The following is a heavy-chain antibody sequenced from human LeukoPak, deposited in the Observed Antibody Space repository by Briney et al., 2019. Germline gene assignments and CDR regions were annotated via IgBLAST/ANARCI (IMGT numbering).Heavy chain of an antibody. D-gene: IGHD4-17*01. CDR3: AKFGGSAVTTLYFHY. V-gene: IGHV3-23*01. CDR1: GFTFSSYA. Sequence: QPGGSLRLSCAASGFTFSSYAMSWVRRAPGKGLEWVSSISGSGYSTYYADSVEGRFTISRDNSKNTLYLQMNSLRAEDTAVYYCAKFGGSAVTTLYFHYWGQGTLVTVSS. CDR2: ISGSGYST. J-gene: IGHJ4*02.